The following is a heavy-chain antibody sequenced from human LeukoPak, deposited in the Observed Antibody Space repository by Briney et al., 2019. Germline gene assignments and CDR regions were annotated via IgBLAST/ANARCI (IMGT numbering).Heavy chain of an antibody. V-gene: IGHV4-39*01. CDR1: GGSISSSNYY. CDR3: ARIVVADFDY. D-gene: IGHD3-22*01. J-gene: IGHJ4*02. Sequence: SETLSLTCTVSGGSISSSNYYWGWIRQPPGKGLEWIGGIYSSGSTYYNPSLKSRVTISVDTSKNQFSLKLSSVTAADTAVYYCARIVVADFDYWGQGTLVTVSS. CDR2: IYSSGST.